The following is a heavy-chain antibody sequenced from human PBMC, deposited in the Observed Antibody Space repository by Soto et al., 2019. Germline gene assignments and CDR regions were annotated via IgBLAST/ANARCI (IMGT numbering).Heavy chain of an antibody. Sequence: QVQLQESGPGLVKPSGTLSLTCAVSSGSISSSNWWSWVRQPPGKGLEWIGEIYHSGSTNYNPSLKSRLTTSVDNRRSHCSLKLSSVTAADTAVYYCAIRAAGGQAGRAFDYWGQGTLVTVSS. CDR3: AIRAAGGQAGRAFDY. V-gene: IGHV4-4*02. J-gene: IGHJ4*02. CDR2: IYHSGST. CDR1: SGSISSSNW. D-gene: IGHD6-13*01.